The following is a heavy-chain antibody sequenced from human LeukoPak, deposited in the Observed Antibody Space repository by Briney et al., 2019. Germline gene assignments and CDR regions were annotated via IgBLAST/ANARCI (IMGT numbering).Heavy chain of an antibody. CDR1: GGSMSDYY. D-gene: IGHD3-9*01. CDR3: VRRVRYFGQNDY. V-gene: IGHV4-59*08. J-gene: IGHJ4*02. Sequence: SETLSLTCTVSGGSMSDYYWSWIRQPPGKGLEWIGYIYYTGSTNYNPSLKSRVTMSVDTSKNQISLKLSSVTAADSAVYYCVRRVRYFGQNDYWGQGTLVTVSS. CDR2: IYYTGST.